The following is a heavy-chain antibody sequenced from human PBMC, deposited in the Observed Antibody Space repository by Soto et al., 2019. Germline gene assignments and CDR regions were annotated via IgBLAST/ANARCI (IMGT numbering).Heavy chain of an antibody. CDR3: ARDKWRLRTGVPQLHYYGLDV. Sequence: QGLLVQSEAEVKKPGASVRVSCKATDYSFISNVISWVRQAPGQGPEWLGWVHFYNGKTEYTENIQGRVTMTADTSTTTAYLELRGPRSDDTAVYYCARDKWRLRTGVPQLHYYGLDVWGQGTTVTVSS. CDR1: DYSFISNV. V-gene: IGHV1-18*04. D-gene: IGHD5-18*01. CDR2: VHFYNGKT. J-gene: IGHJ6*02.